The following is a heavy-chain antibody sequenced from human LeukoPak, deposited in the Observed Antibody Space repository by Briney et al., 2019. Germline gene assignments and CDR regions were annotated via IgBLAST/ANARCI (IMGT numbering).Heavy chain of an antibody. V-gene: IGHV3-23*01. CDR3: TKDPYGSGSYAFDY. CDR1: GFTFSSYA. Sequence: PGGSLRLSCAASGFTFSSYAMSWVRQAPGKGLEWVSAISGSGGSTYYADSVKGRFTISRDNSKNTLYLQMNSLRAEDTAVYYCTKDPYGSGSYAFDYWGQEPWSPSPQ. CDR2: ISGSGGST. D-gene: IGHD3-10*01. J-gene: IGHJ4*01.